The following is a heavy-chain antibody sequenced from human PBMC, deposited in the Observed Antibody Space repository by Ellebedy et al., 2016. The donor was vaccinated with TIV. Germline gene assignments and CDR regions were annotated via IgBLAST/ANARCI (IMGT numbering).Heavy chain of an antibody. CDR2: IYPGDSDT. V-gene: IGHV5-51*01. J-gene: IGHJ5*02. CDR3: ATVFSGYDRGAWFDP. CDR1: GYSFTNYW. D-gene: IGHD5-12*01. Sequence: GESLKISCKGSGYSFTNYWIGWVRQMPGKGLEWMGIIYPGDSDTRYSPSFQGQVTISADKSISTAYLQWSSLKASDTAMYYCATVFSGYDRGAWFDPWGQGTLVTVSS.